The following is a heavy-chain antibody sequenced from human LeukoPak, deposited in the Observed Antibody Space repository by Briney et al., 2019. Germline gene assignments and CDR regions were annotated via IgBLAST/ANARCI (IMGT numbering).Heavy chain of an antibody. CDR1: GGSISSYY. J-gene: IGHJ6*03. Sequence: PSETLSLTCTVSGGSISSYYWSWIRQPPGKGLEWIGYIYTSGSTNYNPSLKSRVTISVDTSKNQFSLKLSSVTAADTAVYYCARSSFDDFWSGPNYYYYYMDVWGKGTTVTVSS. CDR2: IYTSGST. D-gene: IGHD3-3*01. CDR3: ARSSFDDFWSGPNYYYYYMDV. V-gene: IGHV4-4*09.